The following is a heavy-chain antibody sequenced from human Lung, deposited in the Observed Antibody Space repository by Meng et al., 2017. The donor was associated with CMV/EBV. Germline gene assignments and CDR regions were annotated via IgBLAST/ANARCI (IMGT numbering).Heavy chain of an antibody. J-gene: IGHJ4*02. Sequence: GGSLGLXCAASGFTFDDYAMHWVRQAPGKGLEWVSGISWNSGSIGYADSVKGRFTISRDNAKNSLYLQMNSLRAEDTALYYCAKDIFPATVTTSFLDYLGQGXLVTVSS. CDR1: GFTFDDYA. CDR3: AKDIFPATVTTSFLDY. CDR2: ISWNSGSI. V-gene: IGHV3-9*01. D-gene: IGHD4-17*01.